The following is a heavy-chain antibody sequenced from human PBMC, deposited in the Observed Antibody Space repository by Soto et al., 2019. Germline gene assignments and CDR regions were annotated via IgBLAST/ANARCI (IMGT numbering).Heavy chain of an antibody. J-gene: IGHJ4*02. Sequence: QVQLVESGGGVVQPGRSLRLSCAASGFTFSSYGMHWVREAPGKGLEWVAVIWYDGSNKYYADSVKGRFTISRDNSKNTLYLQMNSLRAEDTAVYYCVRARGSAVAGIDYWGQGTLVTVSS. CDR3: VRARGSAVAGIDY. CDR2: IWYDGSNK. V-gene: IGHV3-33*01. D-gene: IGHD6-19*01. CDR1: GFTFSSYG.